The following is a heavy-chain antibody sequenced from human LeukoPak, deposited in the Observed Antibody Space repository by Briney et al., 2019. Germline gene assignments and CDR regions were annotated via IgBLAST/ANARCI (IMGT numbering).Heavy chain of an antibody. D-gene: IGHD3-22*01. J-gene: IGHJ3*02. CDR1: GYSFTSYW. Sequence: GESLKISCKGSGYSFTSYWIGWVRQMPGKGLEWMGIIYPGDSDTRYSPSFQGQVTISADKSISTAYLQWSSLKASDTAMYYCARHPYYYDSSGYRYAFDIWGQGTMVTVSS. V-gene: IGHV5-51*01. CDR2: IYPGDSDT. CDR3: ARHPYYYDSSGYRYAFDI.